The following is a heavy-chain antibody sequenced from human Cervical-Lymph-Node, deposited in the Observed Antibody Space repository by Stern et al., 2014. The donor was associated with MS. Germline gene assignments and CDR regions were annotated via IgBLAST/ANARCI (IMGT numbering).Heavy chain of an antibody. CDR1: GFSLSTSGVG. D-gene: IGHD3-22*01. Sequence: QVTLRESGPTLVKPTQTLTLTCTFSGFSLSTSGVGVGWIRQPPGKALEXLALIYWDDDKRYSPSLKSRLTITKDTSKNQVVLTMTNMDPVDTATYYCASFRDYYDSSGYFDYWGQGTLVTVSS. CDR2: IYWDDDK. J-gene: IGHJ4*02. CDR3: ASFRDYYDSSGYFDY. V-gene: IGHV2-5*02.